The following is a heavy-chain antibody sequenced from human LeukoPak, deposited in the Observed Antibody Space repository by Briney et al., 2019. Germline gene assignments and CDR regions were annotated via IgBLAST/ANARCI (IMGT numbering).Heavy chain of an antibody. Sequence: SETLSLTCTVSGGSISSYYWSWIRQPPGKGLEWIGEINHSGSTNYNPSLKSRVTISVDTSKNQFSLKLSSVTAADTAVYYCARAVGKEDYWGQGTLVTVSS. CDR3: ARAVGKEDY. D-gene: IGHD1-26*01. CDR2: INHSGST. CDR1: GGSISSYY. J-gene: IGHJ4*02. V-gene: IGHV4-34*01.